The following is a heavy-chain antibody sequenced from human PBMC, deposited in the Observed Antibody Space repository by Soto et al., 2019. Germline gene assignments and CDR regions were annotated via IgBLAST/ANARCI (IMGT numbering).Heavy chain of an antibody. J-gene: IGHJ2*01. CDR2: MYNSGTT. CDR1: GGPVSSADYY. D-gene: IGHD4-17*01. Sequence: QVQLQESGPGLVKASETLSLTCTVSGGPVSSADYYWSWIRQPPGKGLEWIGYMYNSGTTNYNPSLKSRVTISVDTSKSQFSLRLSSVTAADTAVYYCARAYGSDWYFDLWGRGTLVTVSS. V-gene: IGHV4-61*08. CDR3: ARAYGSDWYFDL.